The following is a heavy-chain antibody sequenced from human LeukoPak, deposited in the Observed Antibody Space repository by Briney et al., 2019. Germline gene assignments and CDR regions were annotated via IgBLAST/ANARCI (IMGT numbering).Heavy chain of an antibody. Sequence: PGGSLRLSCAASGFTFSSYSINWVRQAPGKGLEWVSYISGSSSTIFYADSMKGRFTVSRDNAKNSLYLQMDNLRDGDTAVYYCTRGRPGHYYDYWGQGTRVTVSS. CDR3: TRGRPGHYYDY. D-gene: IGHD6-6*01. CDR2: ISGSSSTI. CDR1: GFTFSSYS. V-gene: IGHV3-48*02. J-gene: IGHJ4*02.